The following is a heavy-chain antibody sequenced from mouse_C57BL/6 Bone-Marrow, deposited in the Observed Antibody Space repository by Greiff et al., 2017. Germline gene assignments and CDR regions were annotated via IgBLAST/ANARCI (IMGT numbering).Heavy chain of an antibody. Sequence: VQLLESGAELVRPGASVKLSCKASGYTFTSYGMCWVQQRPEQGLEWIAEINPRSGNTYYTEKFKGKATLTADKSSNTVYLELRSLTSEDSAVYYCANIEHYLDYWGQGTSVTVAS. CDR2: INPRSGNT. CDR3: ANIEHYLDY. V-gene: IGHV1-81*01. CDR1: GYTFTSYG. J-gene: IGHJ2*02.